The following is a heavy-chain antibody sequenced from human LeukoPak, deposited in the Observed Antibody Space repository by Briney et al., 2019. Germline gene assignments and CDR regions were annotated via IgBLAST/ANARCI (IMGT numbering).Heavy chain of an antibody. CDR1: GGSISSYY. J-gene: IGHJ3*02. V-gene: IGHV4-4*07. CDR3: ARAPESVGATAGAFDI. Sequence: SETLSLTCTVSGGSISSYYWSWIRQPAGKGLEWIGRIYTSGSTNYNPSLKSRVTMSVDTSKNQFSLKLSSVTAADTAVYYCARAPESVGATAGAFDIWGQGTMVTVSS. D-gene: IGHD1-26*01. CDR2: IYTSGST.